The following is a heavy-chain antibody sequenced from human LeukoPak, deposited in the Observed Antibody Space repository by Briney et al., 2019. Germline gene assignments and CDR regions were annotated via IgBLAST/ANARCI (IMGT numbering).Heavy chain of an antibody. CDR2: IYASGIT. J-gene: IGHJ4*02. CDR3: ARSARDGYNNYFDY. V-gene: IGHV4-61*09. D-gene: IGHD5-24*01. Sequence: SETLSLTCTVSGGSISSGGFYWSWLRQPAGKGLEWVGHIYASGITSYNPSLKSRVTLSVDTSKNQLSLNLSSVTAADTAVYYCARSARDGYNNYFDYWGQGTLVTVSS. CDR1: GGSISSGGFY.